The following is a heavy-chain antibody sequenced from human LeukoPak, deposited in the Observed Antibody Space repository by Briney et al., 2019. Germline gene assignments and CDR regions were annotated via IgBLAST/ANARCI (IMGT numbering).Heavy chain of an antibody. J-gene: IGHJ4*02. V-gene: IGHV1-69*13. Sequence: GASVKVSCEASGGTFSSYVISWVRQAPGQGLEWMGGIIPIFGTANYAQKFQGRVTITADESTSTAYTELSSLRSEDTAVYYCARMGGGYPHFDYWGQGTLVTVSS. CDR3: ARMGGGYPHFDY. CDR2: IIPIFGTA. D-gene: IGHD3-22*01. CDR1: GGTFSSYV.